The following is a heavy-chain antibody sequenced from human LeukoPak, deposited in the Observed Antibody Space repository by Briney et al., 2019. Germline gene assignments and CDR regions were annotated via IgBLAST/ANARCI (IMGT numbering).Heavy chain of an antibody. CDR2: IYTSGST. Sequence: PSETLSLTCTVSGGSISSYYWSWIRQPAGKGLEWIGRIYTSGSTNYNPSLKSRVTMSVDTSKNQFSLKLSSVTAADTAVYYCARGGYDSSGYYALDYWGQGTLVTVSS. D-gene: IGHD3-22*01. CDR1: GGSISSYY. J-gene: IGHJ4*02. V-gene: IGHV4-4*07. CDR3: ARGGYDSSGYYALDY.